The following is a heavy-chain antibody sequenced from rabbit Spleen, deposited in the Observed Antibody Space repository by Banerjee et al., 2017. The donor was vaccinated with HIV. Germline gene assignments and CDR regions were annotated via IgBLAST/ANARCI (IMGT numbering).Heavy chain of an antibody. J-gene: IGHJ6*01. CDR1: GVSFSSSSY. CDR2: IDTGSSGFT. CDR3: ARDTSSSFSSYGMDL. Sequence: QSLEESGGDLVKPGASLTLTCIASGVSFSSSSYMCWVRQAPGKGLEWIACIDTGSSGFTYFATWAKGRFTCSKTSSTTVTLQMTRLTAADTATYFCARDTSSSFSSYGMDLWGPGTLVTVS. V-gene: IGHV1S40*01. D-gene: IGHD1-1*01.